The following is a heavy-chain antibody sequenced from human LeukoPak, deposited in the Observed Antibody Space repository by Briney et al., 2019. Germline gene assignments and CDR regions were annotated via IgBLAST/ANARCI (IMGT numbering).Heavy chain of an antibody. Sequence: PGGSLRLSCAGSGFTLSTYEMNWVRQAPGKGLEWVSYISSSGTTIYYADSVKGRFTISRDNAKNSLYLQMNSLRAEDTAVYYCARLAANWNYGEHWGQGTLVTVSS. CDR2: ISSSGTTI. D-gene: IGHD1-7*01. CDR3: ARLAANWNYGEH. J-gene: IGHJ1*01. V-gene: IGHV3-48*03. CDR1: GFTLSTYE.